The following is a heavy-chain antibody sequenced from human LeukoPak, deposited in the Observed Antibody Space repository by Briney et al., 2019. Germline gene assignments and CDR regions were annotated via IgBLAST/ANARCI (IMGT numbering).Heavy chain of an antibody. CDR3: TSQTYYYGSGSYPLDY. D-gene: IGHD3-10*01. CDR2: IRSKAYGGTT. Sequence: GGSLRLSCAASGLTFTNAWMSWVRQAPGKGLEWVGFIRSKAYGGTTEYAASVKGRFTIPRDDSKSIAYLQMNSLKTEDTAVYYCTSQTYYYGSGSYPLDYWGQGTLVTVSS. CDR1: GLTFTNAW. J-gene: IGHJ4*02. V-gene: IGHV3-49*04.